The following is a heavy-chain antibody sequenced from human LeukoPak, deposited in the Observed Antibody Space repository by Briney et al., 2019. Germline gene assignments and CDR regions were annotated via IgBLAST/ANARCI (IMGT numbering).Heavy chain of an antibody. D-gene: IGHD3-10*01. CDR2: IKQDGGEK. V-gene: IGHV3-7*01. Sequence: GGSLRRSCAASGFTFSSYWMSWVRQAPGKGLEWVANIKQDGGEKYYVGSVKGRFTVSRDNAKNSLYLQMNSLRAEDTAVYYCAREWNYYGSGIMDVWGKGTTVTVSS. J-gene: IGHJ6*04. CDR1: GFTFSSYW. CDR3: AREWNYYGSGIMDV.